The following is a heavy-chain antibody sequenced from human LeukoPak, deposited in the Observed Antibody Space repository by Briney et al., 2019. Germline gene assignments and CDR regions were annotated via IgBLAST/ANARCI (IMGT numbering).Heavy chain of an antibody. CDR2: IYYSGST. CDR3: ARILLGYCSSTSCHPTYYYYYYGMGV. V-gene: IGHV4-59*01. J-gene: IGHJ6*02. Sequence: SETLSLTCTVSGGSISSYYWSWIRQPPGKGLEWIGYIYYSGSTNYNPSLKSRVTISVDTSKNQFSLKLSSVTAADTAVYYCARILLGYCSSTSCHPTYYYYYYGMGVWGQGTTVTVSS. D-gene: IGHD2-2*01. CDR1: GGSISSYY.